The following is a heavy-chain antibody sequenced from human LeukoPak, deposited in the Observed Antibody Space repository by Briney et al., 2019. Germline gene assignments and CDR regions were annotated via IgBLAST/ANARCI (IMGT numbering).Heavy chain of an antibody. CDR2: INPNSGGT. V-gene: IGHV1-2*02. J-gene: IGHJ6*03. D-gene: IGHD2/OR15-2a*01. CDR1: GYIFTGYY. Sequence: ASVKVSCKASGYIFTGYYMHWVRQAPGQGPEWMGWINPNSGGTNYAQKFQGRVTMTRDTSISTAYMELSRLRSDDTAVYYCARRYFYYYYMDVWGKGTTVTISS. CDR3: ARRYFYYYYMDV.